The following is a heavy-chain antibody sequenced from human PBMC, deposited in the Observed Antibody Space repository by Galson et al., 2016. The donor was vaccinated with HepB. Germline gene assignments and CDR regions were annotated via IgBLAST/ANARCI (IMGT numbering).Heavy chain of an antibody. Sequence: SLRLSCAVSGSGFRAYGMSWVRQAPGKGLEWVSVISGTGDNPHYAESVKGRLTMSRNNSKDTVYLEMNNLRVDDTAVYYCAIGAMGATWRNWGQGTLVTVSS. CDR1: GSGFRAYG. CDR2: ISGTGDNP. J-gene: IGHJ4*02. D-gene: IGHD1-26*01. V-gene: IGHV3-23*01. CDR3: AIGAMGATWRN.